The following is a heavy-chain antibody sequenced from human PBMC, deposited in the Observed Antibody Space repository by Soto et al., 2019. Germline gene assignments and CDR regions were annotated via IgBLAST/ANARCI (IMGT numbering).Heavy chain of an antibody. D-gene: IGHD6-13*01. V-gene: IGHV3-11*06. CDR3: ARDFGYSSSDGMDV. Sequence: SLRLSCAASGLTFSDYYMSWIRQAPGKGLEWVSYISSSSSYTNYADSVKGRCTISRGNDTNSLYLKMNSLRAEDTAVYYCARDFGYSSSDGMDVWGRGPTVSVSS. CDR2: ISSSSSYT. CDR1: GLTFSDYY. J-gene: IGHJ6*02.